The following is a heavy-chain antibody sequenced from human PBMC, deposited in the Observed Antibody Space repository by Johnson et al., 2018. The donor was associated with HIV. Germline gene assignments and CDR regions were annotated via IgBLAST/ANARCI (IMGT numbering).Heavy chain of an antibody. D-gene: IGHD3-10*01. CDR1: GFTFDDYA. V-gene: IGHV3-9*01. J-gene: IGHJ3*02. CDR2: ISWNSGSI. CDR3: AKGRSTAQFITYDAFDI. Sequence: VHLVESGGGLVQPGRSLRLSCAASGFTFDDYAMHWVRQAPGKGLEWVSGISWNSGSIGYADSVKGRFTISRDNAKNSLYLQMNSLRAEDTALYYCAKGRSTAQFITYDAFDIWGQGTMVTVSS.